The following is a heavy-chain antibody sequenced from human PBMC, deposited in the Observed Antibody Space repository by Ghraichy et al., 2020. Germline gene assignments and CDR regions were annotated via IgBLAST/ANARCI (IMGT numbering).Heavy chain of an antibody. CDR3: ARGGQVGLYYFDY. J-gene: IGHJ4*02. CDR2: IYTSGST. Sequence: SETLSLTCTVSSGSISSYYWSWIRQPAGKGLEWIGHIYTSGSTNYNPSLKSRITMSVDTSKNQFSLKLTSVTAADTAVYYCARGGQVGLYYFDYWGPGTLVTVSS. CDR1: SGSISSYY. V-gene: IGHV4-4*07. D-gene: IGHD1-26*01.